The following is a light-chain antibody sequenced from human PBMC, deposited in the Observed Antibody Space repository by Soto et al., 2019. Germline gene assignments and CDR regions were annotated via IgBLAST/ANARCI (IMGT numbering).Light chain of an antibody. Sequence: EIVMTQSPATLSVSPGESATLSCRASQSISSNLAWYQQKPGQAPRLLIYGASTTATGIPARFSGSGSGTDFTLTISRLEPEDFAVYYCQQYETSPRTFGQGTKVDIK. CDR1: QSISSN. J-gene: IGKJ1*01. V-gene: IGKV3-15*01. CDR2: GAS. CDR3: QQYETSPRT.